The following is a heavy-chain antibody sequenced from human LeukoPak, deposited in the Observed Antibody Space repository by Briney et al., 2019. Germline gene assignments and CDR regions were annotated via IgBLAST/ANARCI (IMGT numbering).Heavy chain of an antibody. D-gene: IGHD3-22*01. J-gene: IGHJ5*02. CDR2: SSYTVST. CDR1: GGSISSSSYY. Sequence: ASETLSLTCTVSGGSISSSSYYWGWLRQPPGKGLEWNGSSSYTVSTYFNPSLNSRVTISVDTSKNQFSLMLSSVTAADTAVYYCARPRFRWYDSSGYPNWFDPWGQGTLVTVSS. CDR3: ARPRFRWYDSSGYPNWFDP. V-gene: IGHV4-39*07.